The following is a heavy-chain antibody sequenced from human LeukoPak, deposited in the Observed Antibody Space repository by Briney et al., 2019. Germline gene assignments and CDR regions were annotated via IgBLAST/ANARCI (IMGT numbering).Heavy chain of an antibody. J-gene: IGHJ1*01. CDR2: ISRRSRHV. Sequence: GGSLRLSCADSGFTFSDYSMNWVRQAPGKGLEWVSSISRRSRHVYYAGSVQGRFTISRDNAENSLYLQMNSLRAEDMAVYFCVRDLMGSGSTTAYLHHWGQGTLVTVSS. CDR1: GFTFSDYS. CDR3: VRDLMGSGSTTAYLHH. D-gene: IGHD1-1*01. V-gene: IGHV3-21*01.